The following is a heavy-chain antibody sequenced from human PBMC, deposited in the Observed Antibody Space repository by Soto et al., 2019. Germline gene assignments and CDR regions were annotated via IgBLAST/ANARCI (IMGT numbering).Heavy chain of an antibody. Sequence: GSLRVSCVAPGFTFSNYGMHWVRQAPGKGLEWVAFISDDGSNKYYADSMRGRFTMSRDNSKRTLYLQMSSLRVEDTAVYYCTKRRNVLRFLEWSSGMEVWGQGTTVTVSS. V-gene: IGHV3-30*18. J-gene: IGHJ6*02. CDR1: GFTFSNYG. CDR3: TKRRNVLRFLEWSSGMEV. CDR2: ISDDGSNK. D-gene: IGHD3-3*01.